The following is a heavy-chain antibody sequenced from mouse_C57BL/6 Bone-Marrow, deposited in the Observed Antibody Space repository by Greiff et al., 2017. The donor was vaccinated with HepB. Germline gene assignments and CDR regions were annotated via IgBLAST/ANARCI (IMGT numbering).Heavy chain of an antibody. CDR3: AREGHYYGSSSLFFDY. CDR1: GYTFTSYW. V-gene: IGHV1-53*01. Sequence: QVQLQQPGTELVKPGASVKLSCKASGYTFTSYWMHWVKQRPGQGLEWIGNINPSNGGTNYNEKFKSKATLTVDKSSSTAYMQLRSLTSEDSAVYYCAREGHYYGSSSLFFDYWGQGTTLTVSS. J-gene: IGHJ2*01. D-gene: IGHD1-1*01. CDR2: INPSNGGT.